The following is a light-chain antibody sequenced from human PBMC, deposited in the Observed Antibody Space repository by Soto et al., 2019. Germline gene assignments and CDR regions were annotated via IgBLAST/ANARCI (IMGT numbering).Light chain of an antibody. V-gene: IGKV1-6*01. CDR2: GAS. Sequence: AIQMTQSPSSLSASVGDRVTISCRASQGIGNALGWYQQKPGKTPKVLIYGASNLQSGVPPRFSGSGSGTDFTLAISSLQPEDSETYYCLQDINYPWTFGQGTKVDIK. CDR1: QGIGNA. J-gene: IGKJ1*01. CDR3: LQDINYPWT.